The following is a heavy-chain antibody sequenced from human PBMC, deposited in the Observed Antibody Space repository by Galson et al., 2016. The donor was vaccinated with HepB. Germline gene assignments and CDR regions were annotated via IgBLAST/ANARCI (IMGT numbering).Heavy chain of an antibody. CDR1: EYTFTGYY. J-gene: IGHJ6*02. CDR2: INPNSGGT. Sequence: SVKVSCKASEYTFTGYYIHWVRQAPGQGLEWMGWINPNSGGTKYAQKFQGGVTMTRDTSISTAYVELSRLRSDDTAVYYCAAPKSRITIFGVVSKPTYYYHGMDVWGQGTTVTVSS. D-gene: IGHD3-3*01. CDR3: AAPKSRITIFGVVSKPTYYYHGMDV. V-gene: IGHV1-2*02.